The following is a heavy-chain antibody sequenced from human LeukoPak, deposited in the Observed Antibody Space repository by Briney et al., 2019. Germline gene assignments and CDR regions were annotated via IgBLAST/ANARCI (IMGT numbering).Heavy chain of an antibody. CDR2: IDANNGDT. CDR1: GYTFRGNY. J-gene: IGHJ4*02. D-gene: IGHD4-11*01. V-gene: IGHV1-2*02. Sequence: ASLKISCKASGYTFRGNYIHWLRQAPGQGLELMGWIDANNGDTKSAQKFQGRVTMSRDTSISTAYMDLSSLSPDDAAVYYCARDPSSVTLYFDYWGQGTLATVSS. CDR3: ARDPSSVTLYFDY.